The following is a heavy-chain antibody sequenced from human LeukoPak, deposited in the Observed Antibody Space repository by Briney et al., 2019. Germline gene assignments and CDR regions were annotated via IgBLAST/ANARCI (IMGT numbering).Heavy chain of an antibody. Sequence: PGGSLRLSCASSGFTFNNYTMTWVRQAPGKGLEWVSSITASGGSTYCADSVKGRFTISRDNSKNTLYLQMSSLRAEDTAVYYCAYDYPRSGIVSIVDYWGQGTLVTVSS. V-gene: IGHV3-23*01. CDR1: GFTFNNYT. J-gene: IGHJ4*02. CDR2: ITASGGST. D-gene: IGHD3-3*02. CDR3: AYDYPRSGIVSIVDY.